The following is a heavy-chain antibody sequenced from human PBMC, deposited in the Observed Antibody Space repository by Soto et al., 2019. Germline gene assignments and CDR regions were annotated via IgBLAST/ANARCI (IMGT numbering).Heavy chain of an antibody. Sequence: QVQLQESGPELVKPSETLSLTCTVSGGSVSSGSYYWSWIRQPPGKGLEWIGYIYYSGSTNYNPSLKSRVTISVDTSMNQFSLKLSSVTAADTAVYYCARGEQQLVFDYWGQGTLVTVSS. CDR2: IYYSGST. CDR1: GGSVSSGSYY. D-gene: IGHD6-13*01. J-gene: IGHJ4*02. V-gene: IGHV4-61*01. CDR3: ARGEQQLVFDY.